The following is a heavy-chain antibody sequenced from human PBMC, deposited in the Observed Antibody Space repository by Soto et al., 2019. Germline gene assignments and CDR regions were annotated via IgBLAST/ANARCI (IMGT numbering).Heavy chain of an antibody. Sequence: GGSLRLSCAASGFTFSSYAMSWVRQAPEKGLEWVSAISGSGGSTYYADSVKGRFTISRDNSKNTLYLQMNSLRAEDTAVYYCAKGPSTRVAAAGTPTTDYWGQGTLVTVSS. D-gene: IGHD6-13*01. CDR1: GFTFSSYA. J-gene: IGHJ4*02. CDR2: ISGSGGST. V-gene: IGHV3-23*01. CDR3: AKGPSTRVAAAGTPTTDY.